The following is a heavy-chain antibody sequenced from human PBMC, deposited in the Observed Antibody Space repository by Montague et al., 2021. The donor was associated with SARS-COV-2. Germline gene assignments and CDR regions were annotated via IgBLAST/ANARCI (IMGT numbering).Heavy chain of an antibody. CDR2: IYHAGYI. CDR3: ARAPCVGDCNSLAIWFDP. J-gene: IGHJ5*02. Sequence: SETLSLTCTVFGXSISSGYFWAWLRQPPGKGLEWIGSIYHAGYIHYNPSLKSRVSISIDTSRNQISLRVTDVAAADTAVYYCARAPCVGDCNSLAIWFDPWGQGTLVSVSS. V-gene: IGHV4-38-2*02. D-gene: IGHD2-21*02. CDR1: GXSISSGYF.